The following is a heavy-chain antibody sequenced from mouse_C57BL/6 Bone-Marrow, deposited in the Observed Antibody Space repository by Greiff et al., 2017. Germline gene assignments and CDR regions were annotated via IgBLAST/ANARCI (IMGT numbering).Heavy chain of an antibody. CDR2: IYPRSGNT. V-gene: IGHV1-81*01. J-gene: IGHJ4*01. Sequence: VQGVESGAELARPGASVKLSCKASGYTFTSYGISWVKQRTGQGLEWIGEIYPRSGNTYYNEKFKGKATLTADKSSSTAYMELRSLTSEDSAVYFCARGWLPYAMDYWGQGTSVTVSS. CDR1: GYTFTSYG. D-gene: IGHD2-2*01. CDR3: ARGWLPYAMDY.